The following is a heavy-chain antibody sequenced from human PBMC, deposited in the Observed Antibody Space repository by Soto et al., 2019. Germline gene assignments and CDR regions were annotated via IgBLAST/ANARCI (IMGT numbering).Heavy chain of an antibody. CDR2: ISYDGSNK. CDR3: ARVTTTSAFSAMAV. D-gene: IGHD1-1*01. V-gene: IGHV3-30-3*01. J-gene: IGHJ6*02. Sequence: QVQLVESGGGVVQPGRSLRLSCAASGFTFSNNAMDWVRQAPGKGLEWVAVISYDGSNKYIAESVKGRFTISRDNSKNTLFLQMNSRRAEDMAVYYCARVTTTSAFSAMAVWGQGTTVTVSS. CDR1: GFTFSNNA.